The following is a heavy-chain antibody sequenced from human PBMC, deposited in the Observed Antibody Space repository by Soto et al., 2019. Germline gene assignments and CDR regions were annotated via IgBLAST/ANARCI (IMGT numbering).Heavy chain of an antibody. V-gene: IGHV4-34*01. CDR3: ARGPVTFGGVIVLRAKYFFDY. J-gene: IGHJ4*02. CDR2: INHSGST. CDR1: GGSFSGYY. Sequence: QVQLQQWGAGLLKPSETLSLTCVVSGGSFSGYYWTWIRQPPGKGLEWIGEINHSGSTNYNPSLKSRVTMSVDTSKNQFSLRLNSVTAADTATYYCARGPVTFGGVIVLRAKYFFDYWGQGSLVTVSS. D-gene: IGHD3-16*02.